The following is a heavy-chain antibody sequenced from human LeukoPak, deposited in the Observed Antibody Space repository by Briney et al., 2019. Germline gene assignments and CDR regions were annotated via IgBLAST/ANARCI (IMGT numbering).Heavy chain of an antibody. J-gene: IGHJ5*02. V-gene: IGHV4-59*01. CDR2: IYYSGST. Sequence: PETLSLTCTVSGGSISSYYWSWIRQPPGKGLEWIGYIYYSGSTNYNPSLKSRVTISVDTSKNQFSLKLSSVTAAYTAVYYCAREVVAANWYTWFDPWGQGTLVTVSS. CDR1: GGSISSYY. CDR3: AREVVAANWYTWFDP. D-gene: IGHD2-15*01.